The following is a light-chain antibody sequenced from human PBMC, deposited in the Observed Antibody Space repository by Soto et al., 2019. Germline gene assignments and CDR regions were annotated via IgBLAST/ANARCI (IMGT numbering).Light chain of an antibody. Sequence: QSVLTQPPSASGFPGQSVTISCTGTSSDVGYYDYVSWYQQHPGKAPKLVIYEVTKRPSGVPDRVSASKSGNTASLTVSGLRAEDEADYYCSSYAGSNNFVVGSGTKVTV. CDR3: SSYAGSNNFV. V-gene: IGLV2-8*01. CDR1: SSDVGYYDY. CDR2: EVT. J-gene: IGLJ1*01.